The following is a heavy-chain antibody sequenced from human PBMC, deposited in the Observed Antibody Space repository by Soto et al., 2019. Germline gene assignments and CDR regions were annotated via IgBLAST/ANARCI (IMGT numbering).Heavy chain of an antibody. V-gene: IGHV4-30-2*01. Sequence: QLQLQESGSGLVKPSQTLSLTCAVSGGSISSGGYSWSWIRQPPGKGLEWIGYIYHSGSTYYNPSRKRRVTRSVDRAKNQFSLKLSSVTAADTAVYYCARGQVVAAQHWGQGTLVTVSS. CDR2: IYHSGST. J-gene: IGHJ4*02. D-gene: IGHD2-15*01. CDR3: ARGQVVAAQH. CDR1: GGSISSGGYS.